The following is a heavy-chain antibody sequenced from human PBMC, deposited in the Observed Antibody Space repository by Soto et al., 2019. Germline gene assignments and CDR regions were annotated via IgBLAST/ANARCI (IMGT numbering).Heavy chain of an antibody. J-gene: IGHJ6*02. CDR2: IDPSDSYT. CDR1: GDSFTSYW. Sequence: PGESLKLSCKCSGDSFTSYWISWVRQMPGTGLEWMGRIDPSDSYTNYSPSFQGHVTISADKSISTAYLQWSSLKASDTAMYYCMRAISYGMDVWGQGTTVTVSS. V-gene: IGHV5-10-1*01. CDR3: MRAISYGMDV.